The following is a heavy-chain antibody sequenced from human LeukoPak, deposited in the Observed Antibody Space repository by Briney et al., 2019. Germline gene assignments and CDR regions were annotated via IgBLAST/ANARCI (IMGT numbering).Heavy chain of an antibody. Sequence: GGSLRLSCAASGFTFNNYALHWVRQAPGKGLEYVSAISTNGDSTYYANAVKGRFTISRDNSKNTLYLQMGSLRAEDMAVYYCARYCNGVNCYSGYDYWGQGTLVTVSS. D-gene: IGHD2-15*01. V-gene: IGHV3-64*01. CDR2: ISTNGDST. CDR1: GFTFNNYA. J-gene: IGHJ4*02. CDR3: ARYCNGVNCYSGYDY.